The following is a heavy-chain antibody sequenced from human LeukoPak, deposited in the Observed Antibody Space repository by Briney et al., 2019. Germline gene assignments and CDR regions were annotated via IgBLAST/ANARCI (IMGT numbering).Heavy chain of an antibody. CDR2: ISWDGGST. V-gene: IGHV3-43*01. Sequence: AGGSLRLSCAASGFTFDDYTMHWVRQAPGKGLEWVSLISWDGGSTYYADSVKGRFTISRDNSKNSLYLQMNSLRTEDTALYYCAKAAVAGYGFYYYYYYMDVWGKGTTVTVSS. CDR3: AKAAVAGYGFYYYYYYMDV. J-gene: IGHJ6*03. D-gene: IGHD6-19*01. CDR1: GFTFDDYT.